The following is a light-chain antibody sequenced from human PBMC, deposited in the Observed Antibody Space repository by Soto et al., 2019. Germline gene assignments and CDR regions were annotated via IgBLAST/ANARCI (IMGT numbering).Light chain of an antibody. J-gene: IGLJ1*01. CDR2: RNN. V-gene: IGLV1-47*01. Sequence: QSVRTQPPSASGAPGQTVTISCSGSSSNIGINYVDWYQQLPGTAPRLLIYRNNLRPSGVPDRFSGSKSGTSASLAISGLRSEDEADYYCAGWEDSLSGVFGTGTKVTVL. CDR1: SSNIGINY. CDR3: AGWEDSLSGV.